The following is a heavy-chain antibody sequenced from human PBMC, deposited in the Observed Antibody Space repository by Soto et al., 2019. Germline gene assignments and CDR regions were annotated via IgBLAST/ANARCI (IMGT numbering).Heavy chain of an antibody. Sequence: AAVNVSCKPSGYTLTSYCISCVRQAPGQGLECMGWISAYICNTNNAQKFQGRVTMTTDTSTSTAYMELRSLRSDDTAVYYCARTYYYVSSCYSDYWGQGTLVTVSS. CDR1: GYTLTSYC. CDR2: ISAYICNT. CDR3: ARTYYYVSSCYSDY. D-gene: IGHD3-22*01. J-gene: IGHJ4*02. V-gene: IGHV1-18*04.